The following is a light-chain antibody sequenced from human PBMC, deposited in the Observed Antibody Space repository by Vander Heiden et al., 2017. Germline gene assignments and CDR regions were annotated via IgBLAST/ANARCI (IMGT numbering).Light chain of an antibody. CDR2: VAS. Sequence: EIVLTPSPAPLPLSPGARATLSCRASQSVSSSYLAWYQQKPGQAPRLLIYVASSRATGIPDRFSGSGSGTDFTLTISRLEPEDFAVYYCQQYGNSPITCGQGTRLEIK. CDR3: QQYGNSPIT. V-gene: IGKV3-20*01. CDR1: QSVSSSY. J-gene: IGKJ5*01.